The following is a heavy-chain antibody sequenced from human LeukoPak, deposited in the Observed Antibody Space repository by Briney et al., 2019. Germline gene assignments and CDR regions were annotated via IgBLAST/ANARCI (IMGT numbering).Heavy chain of an antibody. CDR1: GGSISSANYY. V-gene: IGHV4-30-4*01. CDR3: ARGGEGYNYVY. CDR2: ISYSGST. J-gene: IGHJ4*02. Sequence: KASQTLSLTCTVSGGSISSANYYWNWIRQPPGKGLEWIGYISYSGSTHYNPSLKSRATISADTSKNQFSPKLTSMTAADTAVYHCARGGEGYNYVYWGQGTLVTVSS. D-gene: IGHD5-24*01.